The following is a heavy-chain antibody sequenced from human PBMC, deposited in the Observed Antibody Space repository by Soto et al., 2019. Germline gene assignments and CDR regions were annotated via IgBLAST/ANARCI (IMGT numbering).Heavy chain of an antibody. CDR2: FDPEDGET. V-gene: IGHV1-24*01. D-gene: IGHD3-22*01. CDR3: ATAQRYYYDSSGYQAPFDY. Sequence: GASVKVSCKVSGYTLTELSMHWVRQAPGKGLEWMGGFDPEDGETIYAQKFQGRVTMTEDTSTDTAYMELSSLRSEDTAVYYCATAQRYYYDSSGYQAPFDYWGQGTLVTVPQ. CDR1: GYTLTELS. J-gene: IGHJ4*02.